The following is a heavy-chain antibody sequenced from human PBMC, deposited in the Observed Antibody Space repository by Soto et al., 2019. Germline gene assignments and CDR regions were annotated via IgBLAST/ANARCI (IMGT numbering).Heavy chain of an antibody. V-gene: IGHV4-30-2*01. CDR2: IYHSGST. CDR3: ARDVLGYCSGGSCASRQYNWFDP. CDR1: GGSISSGGYS. D-gene: IGHD2-15*01. J-gene: IGHJ5*02. Sequence: PSETLSLTCAVSGGSISSGGYSWSWIRQPPGKGLEWIGYIYHSGSTYYNPSLKSRVTISVDRSKNQFSLKLSSVTAADTAVYYCARDVLGYCSGGSCASRQYNWFDPWGQGTLVTVSS.